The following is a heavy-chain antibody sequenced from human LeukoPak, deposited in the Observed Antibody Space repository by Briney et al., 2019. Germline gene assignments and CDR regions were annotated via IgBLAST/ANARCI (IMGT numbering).Heavy chain of an antibody. Sequence: VGSLRLSCAASGFTFSSYWMSWVRQAPGKGLEWVANIKQDGSEKYYVDSVKGRFTISRDNAKNSLYLQMNSLRAEDTAVYYCASTYYDFWSGYYYFDYWGQGTLVTVSS. D-gene: IGHD3-3*01. CDR3: ASTYYDFWSGYYYFDY. CDR2: IKQDGSEK. J-gene: IGHJ4*02. CDR1: GFTFSSYW. V-gene: IGHV3-7*05.